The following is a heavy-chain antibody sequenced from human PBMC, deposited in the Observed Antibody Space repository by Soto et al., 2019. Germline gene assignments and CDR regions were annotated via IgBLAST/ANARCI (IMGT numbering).Heavy chain of an antibody. J-gene: IGHJ4*02. V-gene: IGHV1-46*01. Sequence: ASVKVSCKTSGYPFTSFYMHWVRQAPGQGLEWVGIINPSGGSTTYAQNFQGRVTMTRDTSTSTVYMELSSLRSEDTAVYFCARADCSSTNCPIWNWGQGTLVTVSS. CDR2: INPSGGST. D-gene: IGHD2-2*01. CDR1: GYPFTSFY. CDR3: ARADCSSTNCPIWN.